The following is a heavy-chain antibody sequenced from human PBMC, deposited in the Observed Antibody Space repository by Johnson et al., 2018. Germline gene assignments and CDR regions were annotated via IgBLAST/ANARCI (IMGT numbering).Heavy chain of an antibody. J-gene: IGHJ6*03. Sequence: VQLVQSGGGLVKPGGSLRRSCAASGFTFSSYSMNWVRQAPGKGLEWVSSISSSGRYIYYVDSVKGRFTLSRDNPNNSLYLQMNRLRAGETAVYYCAREGEYYYYMDVWGKGTTVTVSS. CDR1: GFTFSSYS. CDR2: ISSSGRYI. D-gene: IGHD3-16*01. CDR3: AREGEYYYYMDV. V-gene: IGHV3-21*01.